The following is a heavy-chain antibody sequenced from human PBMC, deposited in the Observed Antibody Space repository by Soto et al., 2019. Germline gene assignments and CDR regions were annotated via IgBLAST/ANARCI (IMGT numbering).Heavy chain of an antibody. Sequence: PGESLKISCKGSGYRFTSYWIGWVRQMPGKGLEWMGIIYPGDSDTRYSPSFQGQVTISADKSISTAYLQWSSLKASDTAMYYCARHYCSSTSCYPVYYYYYGMDVWGQGTTVT. J-gene: IGHJ6*02. CDR2: IYPGDSDT. CDR1: GYRFTSYW. V-gene: IGHV5-51*01. D-gene: IGHD2-2*01. CDR3: ARHYCSSTSCYPVYYYYYGMDV.